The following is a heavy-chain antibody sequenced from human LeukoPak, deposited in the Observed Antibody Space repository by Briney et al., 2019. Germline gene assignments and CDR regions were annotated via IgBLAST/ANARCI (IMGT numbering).Heavy chain of an antibody. V-gene: IGHV4-59*01. CDR1: GGSISSYY. CDR3: ARTTYYDFWSGYFFDY. J-gene: IGHJ4*02. Sequence: SETLSLTCTVSGGSISSYYWSRIRQPPGKGLEWIGYIYYSGSTNYNPSLKSRVTISVDTSKNQFSLKLSPVTAADTAVYYCARTTYYDFWSGYFFDYWGQGTLVTVSS. CDR2: IYYSGST. D-gene: IGHD3-3*01.